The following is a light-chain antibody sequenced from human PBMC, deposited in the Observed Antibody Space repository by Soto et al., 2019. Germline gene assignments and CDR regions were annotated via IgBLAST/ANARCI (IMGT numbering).Light chain of an antibody. CDR2: EVS. V-gene: IGLV2-8*01. CDR1: SSDVGAYNY. CDR3: SSYAGSNNLI. J-gene: IGLJ1*01. Sequence: QSVLTQPPSASGSPGQSVTISCNGTSSDVGAYNYVSWYQQHPGKAPKLMIYEVSKRPSGVPDRFSGSKSGNTASLTVSGLQAEDEADYYCSSYAGSNNLIFGTGTKLTVL.